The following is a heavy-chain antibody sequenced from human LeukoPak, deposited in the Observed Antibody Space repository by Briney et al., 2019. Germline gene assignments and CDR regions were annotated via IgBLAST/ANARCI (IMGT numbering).Heavy chain of an antibody. CDR2: TFYSGST. CDR1: GGSISTSSYY. V-gene: IGHV4-39*01. CDR3: ARPATVTTSFWYFDL. D-gene: IGHD4-17*01. J-gene: IGHJ2*01. Sequence: SETLSLTCTISGGSISTSSYYWGWIRQPPGKGLEWIGSTFYSGSTYYNPSLKSRVTISVDTSKNQFSLNLSSVTAADTAVYYCARPATVTTSFWYFDLWGRGTLVTVSS.